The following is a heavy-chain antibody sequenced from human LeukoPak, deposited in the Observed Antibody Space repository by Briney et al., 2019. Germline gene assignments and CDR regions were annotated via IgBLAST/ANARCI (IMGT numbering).Heavy chain of an antibody. Sequence: GGSLRLSCAASGFTFSSYAMSWVRQAPGKGPEWVSAISGSGGSTYYADSVKGRFTISRDNSKNTLYLQMNSLRAEDTAAYYCAKCSYGFSDPNFDYWGQGTLVTVSS. D-gene: IGHD5-18*01. CDR2: ISGSGGST. V-gene: IGHV3-23*01. J-gene: IGHJ4*02. CDR3: AKCSYGFSDPNFDY. CDR1: GFTFSSYA.